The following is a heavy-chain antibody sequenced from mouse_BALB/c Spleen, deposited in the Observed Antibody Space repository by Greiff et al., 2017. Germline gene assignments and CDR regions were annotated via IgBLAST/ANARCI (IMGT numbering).Heavy chain of an antibody. CDR3: ARNRGDYGSSFAY. V-gene: IGHV2-4-1*01. Sequence: QVQLKESGPGLVQPSQSLSITCTVSGFSLTSYGVHWVRQSPGKGLEWLGVIWSGGSTDYNAAFISRLSISKDNSKSQVFFKMNSLQADDTAIYYCARNRGDYGSSFAYWGQGTLVTVSA. J-gene: IGHJ3*01. D-gene: IGHD1-1*01. CDR2: IWSGGST. CDR1: GFSLTSYG.